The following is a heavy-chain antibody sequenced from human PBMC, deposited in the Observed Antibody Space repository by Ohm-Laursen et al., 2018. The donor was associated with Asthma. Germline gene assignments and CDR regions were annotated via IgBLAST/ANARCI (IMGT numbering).Heavy chain of an antibody. CDR3: AKYRVATLAGSLDV. V-gene: IGHV3-74*01. CDR1: GFTFSSYW. CDR2: INSDGSST. D-gene: IGHD2-15*01. Sequence: SLRLSCAASGFTFSSYWMHWVRQAPGKGLVWVSRINSDGSSTSYADSVKGRFTISRDNAKNTLYLQMNSLRAEDTATYYCAKYRVATLAGSLDVWGQGTTVTVSS. J-gene: IGHJ6*02.